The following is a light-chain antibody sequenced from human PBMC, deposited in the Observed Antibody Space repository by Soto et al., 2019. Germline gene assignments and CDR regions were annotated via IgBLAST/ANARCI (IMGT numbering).Light chain of an antibody. Sequence: QSVLTQPPSASGSPGQSVTISCTGTSSDVGGYNYVSWYQQHPGKAPKLMIYEVIKRPSGVPDRFSGSKSGNTASLTVSGLQAEDEADYYCSSYAGSNNYVFGTGTKLT. J-gene: IGLJ1*01. V-gene: IGLV2-8*01. CDR1: SSDVGGYNY. CDR2: EVI. CDR3: SSYAGSNNYV.